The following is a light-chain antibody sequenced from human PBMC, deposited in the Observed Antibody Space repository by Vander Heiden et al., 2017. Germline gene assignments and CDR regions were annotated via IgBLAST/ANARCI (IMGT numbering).Light chain of an antibody. V-gene: IGKV1D-8*03. CDR2: AAS. CDR1: QCISSY. Sequence: VIWMTQSPSLLYASTGDRVTISCRMSQCISSYLAWYQQKPGKAPELLIYAASTLQTGVPSRFSGSRSRTAFTLTISCLQSADFAAYYCQQYDSFGRTFGQGTSVEMK. CDR3: QQYDSFGRT. J-gene: IGKJ5*01.